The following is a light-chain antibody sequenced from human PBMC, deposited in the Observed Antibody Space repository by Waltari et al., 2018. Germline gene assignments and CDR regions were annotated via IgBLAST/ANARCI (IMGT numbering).Light chain of an antibody. CDR2: GKN. V-gene: IGLV3-19*01. CDR3: NSRDSSPNHVYV. J-gene: IGLJ1*01. CDR1: ILRTLY. Sequence: SSELTQDPAVSVALGQTVTITCQGDILRTLYASWYQQKTGQAPVLVMYGKNNRPSGIPDRFSGSRSGNTASLTITGAQAEDEADYYCNSRDSSPNHVYVFGPGTKVTVL.